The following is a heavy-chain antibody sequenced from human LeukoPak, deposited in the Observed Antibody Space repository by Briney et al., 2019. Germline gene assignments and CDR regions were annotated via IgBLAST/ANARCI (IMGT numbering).Heavy chain of an antibody. D-gene: IGHD3-3*01. CDR1: GYTFTSYY. CDR3: AREGVTIFGAAYYGMDV. CDR2: INPSGGST. J-gene: IGHJ6*02. V-gene: IGHV1-46*01. Sequence: ASVKVSCKASGYTFTSYYMHWVRQAPGQGLEWMGIINPSGGSTSYAQKFQGRVTMTSDTSTSTVYMELSSLRSEDTAVYYCAREGVTIFGAAYYGMDVWGQGTTVTVSS.